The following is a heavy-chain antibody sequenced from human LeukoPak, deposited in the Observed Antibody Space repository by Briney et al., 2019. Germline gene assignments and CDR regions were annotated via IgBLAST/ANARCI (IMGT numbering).Heavy chain of an antibody. D-gene: IGHD5-12*01. CDR2: IYNSVRT. CDR1: GGSVSSGSYY. J-gene: IGHJ6*02. CDR3: VRDLVATIDHYYYGMDV. Sequence: SETLSLTCTVSGGSVSSGSYYWSWIRQPPGKGLEWIGYIYNSVRTNYNPSLKSRVTISADTSKNQLSLKLSSVTAADTAVYFCVRDLVATIDHYYYGMDVWGQGTTVTVSS. V-gene: IGHV4-61*01.